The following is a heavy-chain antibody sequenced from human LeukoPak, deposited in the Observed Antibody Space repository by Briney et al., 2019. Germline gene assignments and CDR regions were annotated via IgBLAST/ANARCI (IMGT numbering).Heavy chain of an antibody. CDR2: ISSSSSYV. CDR1: GFTFSSYS. D-gene: IGHD1-26*01. V-gene: IGHV3-21*01. J-gene: IGHJ4*02. CDR3: ARGRYSGSSTFDY. Sequence: GGSLRLSCAASGFTFSSYSMNWVRQAPGKGLEWVSSISSSSSYVYYADSVKGRFTISRDNAKNSLYLQMNSLRAEDTAVYYCARGRYSGSSTFDYWGQGTLVTVSS.